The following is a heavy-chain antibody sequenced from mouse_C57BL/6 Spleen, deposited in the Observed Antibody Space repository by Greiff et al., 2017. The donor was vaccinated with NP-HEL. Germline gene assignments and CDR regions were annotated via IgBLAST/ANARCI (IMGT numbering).Heavy chain of an antibody. D-gene: IGHD4-1*01. CDR2: IDPSDSYT. CDR3: ASLNWDDY. J-gene: IGHJ2*01. V-gene: IGHV1-50*01. CDR1: GYTFTSYW. Sequence: QVQLRQPGAELVKPGASVKLSCKASGYTFTSYWMQWVKQRPGQGLEWIGEIDPSDSYTNYNQKFKGKATLTVDTSSSTAYMQLSSLTSEDSAVYYCASLNWDDYWGQGTTLTVSS.